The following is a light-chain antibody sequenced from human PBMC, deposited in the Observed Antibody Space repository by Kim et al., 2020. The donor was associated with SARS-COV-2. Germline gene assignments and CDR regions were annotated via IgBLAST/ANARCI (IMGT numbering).Light chain of an antibody. Sequence: QSALTQPASVSGSPGQSITISCTGTSSDVGSYNLVSWYQQHPGKAPKLMIYEVSTRPSGVSNRFSGSKSGNTASLTISGLQAEDEADYYCCSYAGSVVLGGGTQLTVL. CDR3: CSYAGSVV. V-gene: IGLV2-23*02. CDR2: EVS. J-gene: IGLJ2*01. CDR1: SSDVGSYNL.